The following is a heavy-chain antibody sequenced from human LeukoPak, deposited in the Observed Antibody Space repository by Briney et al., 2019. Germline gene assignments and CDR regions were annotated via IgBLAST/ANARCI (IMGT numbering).Heavy chain of an antibody. CDR2: IYCGDSDT. J-gene: IGHJ3*02. V-gene: IGHV5-51*01. CDR3: ARQLTTLKGFDI. Sequence: GEALQISCQGSGYTFTTSWIGWVRPLPGKGREWMGSIYCGDSDTRYSPSFQGQVSISADKSINTAYLQWTSLKATDTAIYYCARQLTTLKGFDIWGQGTMVTASP. D-gene: IGHD1-14*01. CDR1: GYTFTTSW.